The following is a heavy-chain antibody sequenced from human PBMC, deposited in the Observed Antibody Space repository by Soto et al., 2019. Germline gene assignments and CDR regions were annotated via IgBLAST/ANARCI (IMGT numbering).Heavy chain of an antibody. CDR1: GDSISSGGYS. D-gene: IGHD3-22*01. V-gene: IGHV4-30-2*01. J-gene: IGHJ4*02. CDR3: ARGSYYYDSSGYYYDGWAPTPRYFDY. Sequence: NPSETLSLTCAVSGDSISSGGYSWSWIRQPPGKGLEWIGYIYHSGSTYYNPSLKSRVTISVDRSKNQFSLKLSSVTAADTAVYYCARGSYYYDSSGYYYDGWAPTPRYFDYWGQGTLVTVSS. CDR2: IYHSGST.